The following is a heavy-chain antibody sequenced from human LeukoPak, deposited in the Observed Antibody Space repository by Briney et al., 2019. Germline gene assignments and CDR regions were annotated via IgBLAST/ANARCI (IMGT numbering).Heavy chain of an antibody. CDR3: ARPMIRDVVVPAATWFDP. CDR1: GYTFTSYY. J-gene: IGHJ5*02. CDR2: INPSGGST. D-gene: IGHD2-2*01. Sequence: ASVKVSCKASGYTFTSYYMHWVRQAPGQGLEWMGIINPSGGSTSYAQKFQGRVTMTRDTSTSTVYMELSSLRSEDTAVYYCARPMIRDVVVPAATWFDPWGQGTLVTVSS. V-gene: IGHV1-46*01.